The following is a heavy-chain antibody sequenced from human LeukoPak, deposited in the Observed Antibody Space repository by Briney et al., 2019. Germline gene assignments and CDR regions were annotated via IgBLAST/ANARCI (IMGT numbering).Heavy chain of an antibody. J-gene: IGHJ4*02. CDR1: GGSISSSNYY. CDR2: IYYSGST. CDR3: ARCRGSPTYYFDY. V-gene: IGHV4-39*07. Sequence: PSETLSLTCTVSGGSISSSNYYWGWIRQPPGKGLEWIGYIYYSGSTYYNPSLKSRVTISVDTSKNQFSLKLSSVTAADTAVYYCARCRGSPTYYFDYWGQGTLVTVSS.